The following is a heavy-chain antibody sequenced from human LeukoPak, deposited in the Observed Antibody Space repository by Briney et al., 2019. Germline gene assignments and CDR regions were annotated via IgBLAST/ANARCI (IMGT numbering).Heavy chain of an antibody. CDR1: GGSISSYY. V-gene: IGHV4-59*01. J-gene: IGHJ5*02. Sequence: SETLSLTCTVSGGSISSYYWSWIRQPPGKGLEWIGYIYYSGSTNYNPSLKSRVTISVDTSKNQFSLKVTSVTAADTAVYYCARARIAAAGTKHFWFDPWGQGTLVTVSS. CDR2: IYYSGST. D-gene: IGHD6-13*01. CDR3: ARARIAAAGTKHFWFDP.